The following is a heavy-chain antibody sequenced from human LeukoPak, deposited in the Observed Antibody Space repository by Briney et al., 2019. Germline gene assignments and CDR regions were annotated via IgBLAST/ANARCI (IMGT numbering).Heavy chain of an antibody. Sequence: SETLSLTCAVSGGSISSSNWWSWVRQPPGKGLEWIGEIYHSGSTNYNPSLKSRVTISVDKSKNQFSLKLSSVTAADTAVYYCARVWDYCDSSGYFPWGQGTLVTVSS. CDR1: GGSISSSNW. V-gene: IGHV4-4*02. J-gene: IGHJ5*02. D-gene: IGHD3-22*01. CDR2: IYHSGST. CDR3: ARVWDYCDSSGYFP.